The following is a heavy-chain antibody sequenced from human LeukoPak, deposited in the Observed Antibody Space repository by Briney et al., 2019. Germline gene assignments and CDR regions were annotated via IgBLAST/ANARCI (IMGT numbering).Heavy chain of an antibody. D-gene: IGHD4-17*01. V-gene: IGHV4-59*01. CDR3: GRRKYGDYGHYFDY. J-gene: IGHJ4*02. CDR1: GGSISSYY. Sequence: SETLSLTCTVSGGSISSYYWSWIRQPPGKGLEWIGYIYSSGSTNYNPSLKSRVTMSVDTSRNQFSLNLSSVTAADTAVYYCGRRKYGDYGHYFDYWGQGILVTVSS. CDR2: IYSSGST.